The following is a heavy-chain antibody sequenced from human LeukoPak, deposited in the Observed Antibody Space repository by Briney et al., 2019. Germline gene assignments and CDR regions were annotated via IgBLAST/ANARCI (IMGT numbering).Heavy chain of an antibody. V-gene: IGHV4-4*07. D-gene: IGHD4-11*01. CDR1: DGSISSYY. CDR3: AREDMTSGAFDI. J-gene: IGHJ3*02. CDR2: IYTSGST. Sequence: PSETLSLTCTVSDGSISSYYWNWIRQPAGKGLEWIGRIYTSGSTNYNPSLKSRLTMSVDTSKKQFSLKVSSVTAADTAVYYCAREDMTSGAFDIWGQGTMVTVSS.